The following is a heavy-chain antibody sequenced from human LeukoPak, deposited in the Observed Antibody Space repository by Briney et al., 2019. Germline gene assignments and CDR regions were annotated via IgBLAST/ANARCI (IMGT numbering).Heavy chain of an antibody. Sequence: GGSLRLSCAASGFTFSTYWMIWVRQAPGKGLEWVSAISATNTYYADSVKGRFTISRDNSKNTLYLQMNSLRAEDTAVYYCAKETPYKAFWSGHNYWGQGILVTVTS. CDR1: GFTFSTYW. CDR2: ISATNT. CDR3: AKETPYKAFWSGHNY. V-gene: IGHV3-23*01. D-gene: IGHD3-3*01. J-gene: IGHJ4*02.